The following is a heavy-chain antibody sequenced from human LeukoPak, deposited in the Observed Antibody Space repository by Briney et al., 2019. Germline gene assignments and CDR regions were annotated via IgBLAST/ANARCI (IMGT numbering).Heavy chain of an antibody. V-gene: IGHV4-4*02. D-gene: IGHD6-19*01. CDR2: IYHSGNT. J-gene: IGHJ1*01. CDR1: GGSISSTNW. Sequence: PSETLSLTFAVSGGSISSTNWWSWVRQPPGKGLEWIGEIYHSGNTNYNPSLKSRVTLSVDKSKNQLSLKVNSVTAADTAVYYCVANGWYSLEHWGQGTLVIVSS. CDR3: VANGWYSLEH.